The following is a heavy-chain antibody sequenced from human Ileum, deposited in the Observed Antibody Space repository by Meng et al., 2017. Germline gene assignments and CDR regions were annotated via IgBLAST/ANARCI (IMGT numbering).Heavy chain of an antibody. CDR2: ISAYDGNT. CDR1: GFTFISYA. CDR3: ARVSPAAMGSIGWFDP. Sequence: VHLLQFGAEVNKPGASVRVSRKTSGFTFISYAIYWVRQAPGQGLEWMGWISAYDGNTNYAQKLQGRVTMTTDTSTSTAYMELRSLRSDDTAVYYCARVSPAAMGSIGWFDPWGQGTLVTVSS. J-gene: IGHJ5*02. V-gene: IGHV1-18*01. D-gene: IGHD2-2*01.